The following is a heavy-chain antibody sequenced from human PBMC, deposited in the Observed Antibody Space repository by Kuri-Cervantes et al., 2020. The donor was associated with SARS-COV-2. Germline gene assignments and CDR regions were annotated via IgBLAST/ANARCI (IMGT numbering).Heavy chain of an antibody. D-gene: IGHD4/OR15-4a*01. J-gene: IGHJ3*02. CDR2: ITPFNDNT. CDR1: GDTFTYRF. V-gene: IGHV1-45*02. CDR3: ARSGPGAISREDGALYI. Sequence: SVKVSCKASGDTFTYRFLHWVRQAPGQAPEWMGWITPFNDNTKYAQKFQDRVTITRDSTMNTAYMELSSMRSEDTAMYYCARSGPGAISREDGALYIWGQGTMVTVSS.